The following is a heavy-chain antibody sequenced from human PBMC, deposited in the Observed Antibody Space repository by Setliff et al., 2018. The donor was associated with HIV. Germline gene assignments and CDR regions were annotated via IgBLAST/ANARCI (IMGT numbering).Heavy chain of an antibody. CDR3: ARGRGSSSSWPIDY. D-gene: IGHD6-13*01. J-gene: IGHJ4*02. CDR1: GYTFNNYG. CDR2: INTHSGYT. V-gene: IGHV1-18*01. Sequence: ASVKVSCKASGYTFNNYGISWVRQAPGQGLEWMGWINTHSGYTNYAPNVQGRVTVTMDTSTSTAYMELRSLKSDDTAVYFCARGRGSSSSWPIDYWGQGTLVTVSS.